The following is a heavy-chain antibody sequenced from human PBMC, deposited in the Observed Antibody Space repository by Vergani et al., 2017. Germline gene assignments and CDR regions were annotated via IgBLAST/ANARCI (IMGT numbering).Heavy chain of an antibody. D-gene: IGHD1-1*01. Sequence: QVQLVQSGAEVKKPGSSVKVSCKASGGTFSSYAISWVRQAPGQGLEWMGVIIPIFGTANYAQQFQGRVTITAHEPTSTAYMEPSSLRSEDTSVYYCARAQLERRPYYFEYWGREPWSPSPQ. V-gene: IGHV1-69*01. CDR3: ARAQLERRPYYFEY. J-gene: IGHJ4*02. CDR1: GGTFSSYA. CDR2: IIPIFGTA.